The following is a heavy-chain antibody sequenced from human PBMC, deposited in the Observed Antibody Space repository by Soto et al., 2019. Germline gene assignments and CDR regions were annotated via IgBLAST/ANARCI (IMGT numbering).Heavy chain of an antibody. J-gene: IGHJ6*02. V-gene: IGHV1-69*01. CDR3: ARDREMATITYYYYGMDV. D-gene: IGHD5-12*01. CDR2: IIPIFGTA. CDR1: GGTFSSYA. Sequence: QVQLVQSGAEVKKPGSSVKVSCKASGGTFSSYAISWVRQAPGQGLEWMGGIIPIFGTANYAQKFQGRVTITADESTSTAYMELSSLRSEDTAVYYCARDREMATITYYYYGMDVWGQGTTVTVS.